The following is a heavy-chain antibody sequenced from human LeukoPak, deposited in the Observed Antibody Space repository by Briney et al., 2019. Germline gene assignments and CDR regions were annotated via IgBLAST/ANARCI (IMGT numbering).Heavy chain of an antibody. CDR3: ARGPFDSSGYYPSYWYFDL. Sequence: SETLSLTCTVSGGSINSYYWSWIRQPPGKGLEWIGYIYYSGSTNYNPSLKSRVTISVDTSKNQFSLKLSSVTAADTAVYYCARGPFDSSGYYPSYWYFDLWGRGTLVTVSS. D-gene: IGHD3-22*01. J-gene: IGHJ2*01. V-gene: IGHV4-59*01. CDR1: GGSINSYY. CDR2: IYYSGST.